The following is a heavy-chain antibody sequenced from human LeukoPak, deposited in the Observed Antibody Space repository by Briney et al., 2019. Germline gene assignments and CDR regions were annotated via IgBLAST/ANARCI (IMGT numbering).Heavy chain of an antibody. CDR1: GGSFSGYY. CDR3: ARYSYGYDY. J-gene: IGHJ4*02. V-gene: IGHV4-34*01. Sequence: PSETLSLTCAVYGGSFSGYYGSWIRQPPGKGLEWIGEINHSGSTNYNPSLKSRVTISVDTSKNQFSLKLSSVTAADTAVYYCARYSYGYDYWGQGTLVTVSS. CDR2: INHSGST. D-gene: IGHD5-18*01.